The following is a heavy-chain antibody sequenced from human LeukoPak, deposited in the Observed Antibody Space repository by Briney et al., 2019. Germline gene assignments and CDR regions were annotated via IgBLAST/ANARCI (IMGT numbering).Heavy chain of an antibody. CDR1: GGSISSYY. Sequence: SETLSLTCTVSGGSISSYYWSWIRQPPGKGLEWIGYIYYSGSTNYNPSLKSRVTISVDTSKNQFSLKLSSVTAADTAVYYCARGPQMATPPWPLDYWGQGTLVTVSS. D-gene: IGHD5-24*01. CDR2: IYYSGST. V-gene: IGHV4-59*01. CDR3: ARGPQMATPPWPLDY. J-gene: IGHJ4*02.